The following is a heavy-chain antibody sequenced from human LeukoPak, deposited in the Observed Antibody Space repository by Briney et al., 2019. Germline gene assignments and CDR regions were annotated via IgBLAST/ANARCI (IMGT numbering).Heavy chain of an antibody. CDR1: GGSISSSNW. V-gene: IGHV4-4*02. J-gene: IGHJ3*02. CDR3: ARETGYSSPLDI. Sequence: SGTLSLTCAVSGGSISSSNWWSWVRQPPGKGLEWIGEIYHSGSTNYNPSLKSRVTISVDTSKNQFSLKLSSVTAADTAVYYCARETGYSSPLDIWGQGTMVTVSS. CDR2: IYHSGST. D-gene: IGHD6-13*01.